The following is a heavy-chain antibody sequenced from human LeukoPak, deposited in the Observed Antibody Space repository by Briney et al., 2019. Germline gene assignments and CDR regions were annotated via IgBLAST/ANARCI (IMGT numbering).Heavy chain of an antibody. CDR1: GFTFSSYA. V-gene: IGHV3-23*01. J-gene: IGHJ4*02. D-gene: IGHD3-22*01. Sequence: GGSLRLSCAASGFTFSSYAMSWVRQAPGKGLEWVSAISGSGGSTYYADSVKGRFTISRDNSKNTLYLQMNSLRAEDTAVYYCARSLDSSGYYYEYYFDYWGQGTLVTVSS. CDR3: ARSLDSSGYYYEYYFDY. CDR2: ISGSGGST.